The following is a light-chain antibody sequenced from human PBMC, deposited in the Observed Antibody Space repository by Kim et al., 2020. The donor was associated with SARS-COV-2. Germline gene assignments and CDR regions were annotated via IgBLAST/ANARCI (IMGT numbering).Light chain of an antibody. CDR2: LNSDGSH. CDR3: QTWGTGMGV. V-gene: IGLV4-69*01. J-gene: IGLJ3*02. Sequence: ASVKLTCTLSSGHSSYAIAWHQQQPEKAPRYLMKLNSDGSHSKGDGIPDRFSGSSSGAERYLTISSLQSEDEADYYCQTWGTGMGVFGGGTQLTVL. CDR1: SGHSSYA.